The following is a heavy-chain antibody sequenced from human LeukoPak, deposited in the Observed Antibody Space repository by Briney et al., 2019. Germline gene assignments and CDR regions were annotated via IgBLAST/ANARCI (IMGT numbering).Heavy chain of an antibody. CDR1: GFTFSSYW. CDR3: AKGGSYPIDY. V-gene: IGHV3-74*01. CDR2: INSDGSST. Sequence: PGGSLRLSCAASGFTFSSYWMHWVRQAPGKGLVWVSRINSDGSSTSYADSVEGRFTISRDNAKSTLYLQTNSLRAEDTAVYYCAKGGSYPIDYWGQGALVTVSS. J-gene: IGHJ4*02. D-gene: IGHD1-26*01.